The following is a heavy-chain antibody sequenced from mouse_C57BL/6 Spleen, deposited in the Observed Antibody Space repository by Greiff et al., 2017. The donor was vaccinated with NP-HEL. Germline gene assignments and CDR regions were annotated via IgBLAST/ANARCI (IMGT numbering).Heavy chain of an antibody. CDR3: ARWGGIHFDY. CDR1: GYTFTSYW. V-gene: IGHV1-52*01. CDR2: IDPSDSET. Sequence: QVQLKQPGAELVRPGSSVKLSCKASGYTFTSYWMHWVKQRPIQGLEWIGNIDPSDSETHYNQKFKDKATLTVDKSSSTAYMQLSSLTSEDSAVYYCARWGGIHFDYWGQGTTLTVSS. D-gene: IGHD1-1*02. J-gene: IGHJ2*01.